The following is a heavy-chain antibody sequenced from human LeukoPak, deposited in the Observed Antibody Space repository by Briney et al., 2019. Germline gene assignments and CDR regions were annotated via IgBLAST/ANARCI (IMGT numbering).Heavy chain of an antibody. CDR1: GGSFSGYY. CDR3: ARQVYYYDSSGYRWYFDY. V-gene: IGHV4-34*01. CDR2: INHSGST. D-gene: IGHD3-22*01. Sequence: PSETLSLTCAVSGGSFSGYYWSWIRQPPGKGLEWIGEINHSGSTNYNPSLKSRVTISVDTSKNQFSLKLSSVTAADTAVYYCARQVYYYDSSGYRWYFDYWGQGTLVTVSS. J-gene: IGHJ4*02.